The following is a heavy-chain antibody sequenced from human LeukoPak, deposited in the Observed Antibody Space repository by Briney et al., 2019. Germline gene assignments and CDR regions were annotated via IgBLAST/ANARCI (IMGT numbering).Heavy chain of an antibody. Sequence: GGSLRLSCAASGFTFSSYSMNWVRQAPGKGLEWVSSISSSSSYIYYADSVKGRFTISRDNSKNTLYLQMNSLRAEDTAVYYCARVEGTGSGWPFDYWGQGTLVTVSS. CDR3: ARVEGTGSGWPFDY. J-gene: IGHJ4*02. CDR2: ISSSSSYI. D-gene: IGHD6-19*01. V-gene: IGHV3-21*01. CDR1: GFTFSSYS.